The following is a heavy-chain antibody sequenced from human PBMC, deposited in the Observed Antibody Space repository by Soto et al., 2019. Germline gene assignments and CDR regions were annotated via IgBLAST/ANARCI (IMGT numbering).Heavy chain of an antibody. V-gene: IGHV3-66*01. J-gene: IGHJ4*02. Sequence: EVQLVESGGGLVQPGGSLRLSCAASGFTISSNYMSWVRQAPGKGLEWVSVIYSGGNTYYADSVKGRFTISRDNSKSTLYLQMNSLRDEDTAVYYCATLTKYDILTGDYPCWGQGTLVTVSS. CDR3: ATLTKYDILTGDYPC. D-gene: IGHD3-9*01. CDR1: GFTISSNY. CDR2: IYSGGNT.